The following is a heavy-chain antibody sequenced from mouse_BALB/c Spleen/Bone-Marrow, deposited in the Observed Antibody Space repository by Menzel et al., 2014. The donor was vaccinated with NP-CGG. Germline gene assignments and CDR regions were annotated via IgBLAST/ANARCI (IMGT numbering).Heavy chain of an antibody. J-gene: IGHJ3*01. Sequence: EVQLQQSGAELVKPGASVKLSCTASGFNIKDTYMHWVKQRPEQGLEWIGRIDPANGNTKYDPKFQGKATITADTSSNTAYLQLSSLTSEDTAVYYCATYYRYDRRFAYWGRGTLVTVSA. CDR1: GFNIKDTY. V-gene: IGHV14-3*02. CDR3: ATYYRYDRRFAY. CDR2: IDPANGNT. D-gene: IGHD2-14*01.